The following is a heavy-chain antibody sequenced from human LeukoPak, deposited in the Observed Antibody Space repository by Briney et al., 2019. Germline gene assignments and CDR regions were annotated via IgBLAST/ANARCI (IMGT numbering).Heavy chain of an antibody. CDR1: GGTFSSYA. Sequence: GASVKVSCKASGGTFSSYAISWVRQAPGQGLEWMGGIIPIFGTANYAQKFQGRVTITADESTSTAYMELSSLRSEDTAVYYCARGGAPHYYYYYMDVWGKGTTVTVSS. CDR2: IIPIFGTA. V-gene: IGHV1-69*13. CDR3: ARGGAPHYYYYYMDV. D-gene: IGHD4/OR15-4a*01. J-gene: IGHJ6*03.